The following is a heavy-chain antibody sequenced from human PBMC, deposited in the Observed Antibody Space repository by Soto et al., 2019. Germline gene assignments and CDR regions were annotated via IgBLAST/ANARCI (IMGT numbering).Heavy chain of an antibody. CDR1: GYTFTSYG. Sequence: ASVKVSCKASGYTFTSYGISWVRQAPGQGLEWMGWISAYNGNTNYAQKLQGRVTMTTDTSTSTAYMELRSLRSDDTAVYYCARGGVVVPAADGSYYYMDVWGKGTTVTVSS. D-gene: IGHD2-2*01. J-gene: IGHJ6*03. V-gene: IGHV1-18*01. CDR3: ARGGVVVPAADGSYYYMDV. CDR2: ISAYNGNT.